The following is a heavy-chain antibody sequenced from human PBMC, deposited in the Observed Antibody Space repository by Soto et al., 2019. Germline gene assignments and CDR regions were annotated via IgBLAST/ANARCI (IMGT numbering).Heavy chain of an antibody. D-gene: IGHD6-6*01. CDR3: ARGGIAARKGRWFDP. CDR2: IHYSGST. J-gene: IGHJ5*02. V-gene: IGHV4-59*01. CDR1: GGSLSDYY. Sequence: VSGGSLSDYYWTWIRQPPGKGLEWIGYIHYSGSTNYNPSLKSRVTISVDTSKNQFSLKLRSVTAADTAMYHCARGGIAARKGRWFDPWGQGAQVTVSS.